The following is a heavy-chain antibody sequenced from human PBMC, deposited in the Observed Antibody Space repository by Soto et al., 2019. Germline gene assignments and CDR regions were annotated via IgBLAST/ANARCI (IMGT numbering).Heavy chain of an antibody. D-gene: IGHD1-26*01. CDR2: IYYSGST. CDR3: ARRYRNNLFDP. Sequence: SETLSLTCTVSGGSISSYYWSWIRQPPGKGLEWIGYIYYSGSTYYNPSLKSRVTISVDTSKNQFSLKLSSVTAADTAVYYCARRYRNNLFDPWGQGTLVTVSS. CDR1: GGSISSYY. V-gene: IGHV4-59*08. J-gene: IGHJ5*02.